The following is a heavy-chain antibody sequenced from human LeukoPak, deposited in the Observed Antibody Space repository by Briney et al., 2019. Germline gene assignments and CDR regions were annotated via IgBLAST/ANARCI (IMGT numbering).Heavy chain of an antibody. J-gene: IGHJ4*02. CDR1: GFTFSAFG. Sequence: GGSLSLSCAATGFTFSAFGMHWVRQAPGKGLEWVAFIRYDGSNQYYEDSVKGRFTISRDNSKNEVYLEVSRLRPEDSALYYCVKDDFYDADEVGGRGTLVTVSS. D-gene: IGHD3-22*01. CDR3: VKDDFYDADEV. CDR2: IRYDGSNQ. V-gene: IGHV3-30*02.